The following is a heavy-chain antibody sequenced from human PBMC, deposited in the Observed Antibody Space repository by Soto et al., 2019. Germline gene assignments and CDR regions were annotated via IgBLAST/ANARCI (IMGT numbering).Heavy chain of an antibody. CDR1: GFTFTSSA. CDR3: AADTAMDPFGYYYGMDV. Sequence: SVKVSCKASGFTFTSSAVQWVRQARGQRLEWIGWIVVGSGNTSYAQKFQERVTITRDMSTSTAYMELSSLRSEDTAVYYCAADTAMDPFGYYYGMDVWGQGTTVTVSS. CDR2: IVVGSGNT. J-gene: IGHJ6*02. V-gene: IGHV1-58*01. D-gene: IGHD5-18*01.